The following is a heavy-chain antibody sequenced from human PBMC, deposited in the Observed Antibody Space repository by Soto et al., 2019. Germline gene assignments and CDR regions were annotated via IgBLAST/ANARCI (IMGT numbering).Heavy chain of an antibody. CDR3: TRDSTVPLLRYYYGMDV. CDR1: GFTFSSYG. CDR2: ISYDGSNK. D-gene: IGHD4-4*01. Sequence: PGGSLRLSCAASGFTFSSYGMHWVRQAPGKGLEWVAVISYDGSNKYYADSVKGRFTISRDNSKNTLYLQMNSLRAEDTAVYYCTRDSTVPLLRYYYGMDVWGQGTTVTVSS. V-gene: IGHV3-30*03. J-gene: IGHJ6*02.